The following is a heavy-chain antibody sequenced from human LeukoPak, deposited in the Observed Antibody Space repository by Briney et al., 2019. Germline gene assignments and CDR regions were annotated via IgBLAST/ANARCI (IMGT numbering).Heavy chain of an antibody. V-gene: IGHV1-46*01. J-gene: IGHJ4*02. Sequence: ASVKVSCKASGYTFTRYYVHWVRQAPGQGVAWMGMIDPSGGRTVYAQRFQGRVTMTRDTSTSTVYMELSSLRSEDSAVYYCAREAPDTTKFDYWGQGTLVTVSS. D-gene: IGHD1-26*01. CDR3: AREAPDTTKFDY. CDR2: IDPSGGRT. CDR1: GYTFTRYY.